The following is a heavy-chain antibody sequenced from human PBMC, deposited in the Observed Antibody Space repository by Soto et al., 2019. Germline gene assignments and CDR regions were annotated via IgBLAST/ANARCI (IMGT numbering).Heavy chain of an antibody. J-gene: IGHJ6*02. Sequence: SETLSLTCTVSGGSITSAGYYWSWFRQHPGKGPEWIAYIYYSGSTYYNPSLKSRVTISVDLSNKQFSLRLSSVTAADTAVYYCARVSPGYCSGGTCYHYYYGMDVWGQGTTVT. CDR3: ARVSPGYCSGGTCYHYYYGMDV. V-gene: IGHV4-31*03. D-gene: IGHD2-15*01. CDR1: GGSITSAGYY. CDR2: IYYSGST.